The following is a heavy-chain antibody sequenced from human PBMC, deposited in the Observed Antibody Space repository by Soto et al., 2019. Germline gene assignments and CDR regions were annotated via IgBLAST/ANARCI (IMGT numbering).Heavy chain of an antibody. CDR3: TRDIGGKGAY. Sequence: VQLVQSGAEVKNPGSSVKVSCKTSGGTFSSYWMHWVRQVPGKGLLWVSRIDEYGSTINYADSVKGRFTISRDNARNTLYLEMNSLRAEDTALYYCTRDIGGKGAYWGPGTLVTVSS. D-gene: IGHD3-10*01. CDR2: IDEYGSTI. J-gene: IGHJ4*02. CDR1: GGTFSSYW. V-gene: IGHV3-74*01.